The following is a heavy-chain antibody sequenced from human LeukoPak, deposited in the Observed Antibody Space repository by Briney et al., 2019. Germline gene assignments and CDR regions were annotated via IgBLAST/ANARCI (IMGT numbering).Heavy chain of an antibody. CDR2: VDHTGST. V-gene: IGHV4-59*08. CDR3: ACSAQYSYYYYMDV. Sequence: PSETLSLTCSVSDDSITMYYWTWIRQPPGKGLEWIGYVDHTGSTNFNPSLNGRVSISRDTTKNQLSLKVNSVTAADTAEYYCACSAQYSYYYYMDVWGKGTTVTVSS. CDR1: DDSITMYY. J-gene: IGHJ6*03. D-gene: IGHD2/OR15-2a*01.